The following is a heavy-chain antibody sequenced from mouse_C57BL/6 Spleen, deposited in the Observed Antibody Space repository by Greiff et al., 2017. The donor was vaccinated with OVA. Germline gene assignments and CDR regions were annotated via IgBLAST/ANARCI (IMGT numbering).Heavy chain of an antibody. CDR2: INPNNGGT. Sequence: EVQLVESGPELVKPGASVKIPCKASGYTFTDYNMDWVKQSHGKSLEWIGDINPNNGGTIYNQKFKGKATLTVDKSSSTAYMELRSLTSEDTAVYYCARCGYDGYWYFDVWGTGTTVTVSS. D-gene: IGHD2-2*01. J-gene: IGHJ1*03. V-gene: IGHV1-18*01. CDR1: GYTFTDYN. CDR3: ARCGYDGYWYFDV.